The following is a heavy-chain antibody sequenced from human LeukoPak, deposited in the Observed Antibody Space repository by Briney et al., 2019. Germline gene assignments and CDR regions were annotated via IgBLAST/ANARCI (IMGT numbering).Heavy chain of an antibody. CDR3: ARGPHCSSTSCYRYYYYMDV. CDR2: INHSGST. D-gene: IGHD2-2*02. CDR1: GGSFSGYY. V-gene: IGHV4-34*01. Sequence: SETLSLTXAVYGGSFSGYYWSWIRQPPGKGLEWIGEINHSGSTNYNPSLKSRVTISVDTSKNQFSLKLSSVTAADTAVYYCARGPHCSSTSCYRYYYYMDVWGKGTTVTVSS. J-gene: IGHJ6*03.